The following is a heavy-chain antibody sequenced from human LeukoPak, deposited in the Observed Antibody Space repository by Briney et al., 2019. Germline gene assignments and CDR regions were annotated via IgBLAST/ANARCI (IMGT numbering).Heavy chain of an antibody. CDR3: AREKVERLRFLEWLYRYMDV. D-gene: IGHD3-3*01. CDR1: GFTFSSYS. CDR2: ISSSSSYI. V-gene: IGHV3-21*01. Sequence: GGSLRLSCAASGFTFSSYSMNWVRQAPGKGLEWVSSISSSSSYIYYADSVKGRFTISRDNAKNSLYLQMNSLRAEDTAVYYCAREKVERLRFLEWLYRYMDVWGKGTTVTVSS. J-gene: IGHJ6*03.